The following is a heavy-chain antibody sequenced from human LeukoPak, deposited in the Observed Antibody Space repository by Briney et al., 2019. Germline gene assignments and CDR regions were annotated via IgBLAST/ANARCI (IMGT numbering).Heavy chain of an antibody. CDR3: ARDQGGLGY. CDR1: GITFSSYS. J-gene: IGHJ4*02. Sequence: GGSLRLSCVASGITFSSYSMNWVRRAPGKGLEWVSYISSFSGTINYADSVKGRFTISRDNAKNSLYLQMNSLRAEDTAVYYCARDQGGLGYWGQGTLVTVSS. CDR2: ISSFSGTI. D-gene: IGHD3-16*01. V-gene: IGHV3-48*01.